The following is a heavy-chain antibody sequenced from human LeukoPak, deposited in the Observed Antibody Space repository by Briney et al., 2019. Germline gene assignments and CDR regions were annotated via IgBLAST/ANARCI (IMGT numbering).Heavy chain of an antibody. Sequence: GGSLRLSCAASGFTFSSYGMHWVRQAPGKGREWVAFIRYDGSNKYYADSVKGRFTISRDNSKNTLYLQMNSLRAEDTAVYYCARGPSGYHNTGGQGTLVTVSS. D-gene: IGHD5-12*01. V-gene: IGHV3-30*02. J-gene: IGHJ4*02. CDR1: GFTFSSYG. CDR3: ARGPSGYHNT. CDR2: IRYDGSNK.